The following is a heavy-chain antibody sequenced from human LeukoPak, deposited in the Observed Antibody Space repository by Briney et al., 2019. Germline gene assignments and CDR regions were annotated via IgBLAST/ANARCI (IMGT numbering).Heavy chain of an antibody. V-gene: IGHV4-59*01. CDR1: GGSISSYY. J-gene: IGHJ4*02. D-gene: IGHD2-2*02. CDR3: ARGGRAGYCSSTSCYTVDY. CDR2: IYYSGST. Sequence: PSETLSLTCNVSGGSISSYYWSWIRQPPGKGLEWIGYIYYSGSTNYNPSLKSRVTISVDTSKNQFSLKLSSVTAADTAVYYCARGGRAGYCSSTSCYTVDYWGQGTLVTVSS.